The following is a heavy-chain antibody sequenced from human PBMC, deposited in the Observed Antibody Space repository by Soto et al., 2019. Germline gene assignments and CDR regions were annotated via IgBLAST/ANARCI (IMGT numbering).Heavy chain of an antibody. CDR2: IYYIGST. D-gene: IGHD5-18*01. CDR3: ARPRGHTSGVFER. V-gene: IGHV4-61*01. CDR1: GDSVSSGFYY. J-gene: IGHJ3*02. Sequence: PSETLSLTCSVSGDSVSSGFYYWTWIRHSPVKGLEWIGNIYYIGSTEYNPSLTSRVTISFDMSKNQLSLTLTSVTAADSAVYFCARPRGHTSGVFERWGQGPTVTL.